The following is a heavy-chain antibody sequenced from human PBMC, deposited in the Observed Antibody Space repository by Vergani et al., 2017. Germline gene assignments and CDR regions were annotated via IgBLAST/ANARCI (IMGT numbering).Heavy chain of an antibody. CDR3: SREGTGAAAGTGLYYYYYGMDV. J-gene: IGHJ6*02. Sequence: QVQLVQSGAEVKKPGSSVKVSCKASGGTFSSYAISWVRQAPGQGLEWMGGIIPIFGTANYAQKFQGRVTITADESTSTAYMELSSLRSEDTAVYYCSREGTGAAAGTGLYYYYYGMDVWGQGTTVTVSS. D-gene: IGHD6-13*01. V-gene: IGHV1-69*01. CDR2: IIPIFGTA. CDR1: GGTFSSYA.